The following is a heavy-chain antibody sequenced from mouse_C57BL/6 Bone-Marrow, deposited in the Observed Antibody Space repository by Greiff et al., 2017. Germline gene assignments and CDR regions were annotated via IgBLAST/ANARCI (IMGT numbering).Heavy chain of an antibody. CDR2: INPGGGGT. CDR3: ARRGDYLDY. Sequence: QVQLQQSGAELVRPGTSVKVSCKASGYAFTNYLIEWVKQRPGQGLEWIGVINPGGGGTNYNEKFKGKATMTADKSSSTAYMQLSSLTSEDSEVYFCARRGDYLDYWGQGTTLTVSS. CDR1: GYAFTNYL. J-gene: IGHJ2*01. V-gene: IGHV1-54*01.